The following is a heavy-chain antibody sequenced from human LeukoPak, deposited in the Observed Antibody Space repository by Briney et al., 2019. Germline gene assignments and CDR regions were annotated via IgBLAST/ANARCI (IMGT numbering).Heavy chain of an antibody. D-gene: IGHD4-23*01. CDR2: MSSSGSST. Sequence: GGSLSPSCEAPGFTFRSYAMTRVRQAPGKGLEYVAAMSSSGSSTYYANSVKGRFTISRDNSKNTLYLQMGSLRAEDMAVYYCARDQGLRGSLDYWGQGTLVTVSS. V-gene: IGHV3-64*01. CDR3: ARDQGLRGSLDY. CDR1: GFTFRSYA. J-gene: IGHJ4*02.